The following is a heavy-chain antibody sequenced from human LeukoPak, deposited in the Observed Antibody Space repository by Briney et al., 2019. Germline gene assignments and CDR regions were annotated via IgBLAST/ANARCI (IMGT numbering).Heavy chain of an antibody. D-gene: IGHD3-22*01. J-gene: IGHJ4*02. V-gene: IGHV4-61*02. CDR3: ARDRGKYYYDSSGYYPFDY. CDR2: IYTGGST. Sequence: SETLSLTCTVSGGSISSGSYYWSWIRQPAGKGLEWIGRIYTGGSTNYNPSLKSRVTISVDTSKNQFSLKLSSVTAADTAVYYCARDRGKYYYDSSGYYPFDYWGQGTLVTVSS. CDR1: GGSISSGSYY.